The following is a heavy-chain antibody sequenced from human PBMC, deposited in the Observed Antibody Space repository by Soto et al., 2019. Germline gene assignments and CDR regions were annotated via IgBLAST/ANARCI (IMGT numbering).Heavy chain of an antibody. J-gene: IGHJ6*02. CDR3: ARHTVDTAMVIRGYYYGMDV. CDR1: GYSFTSYW. CDR2: IYPGDSDT. D-gene: IGHD5-18*01. Sequence: PGESLKISCKGSGYSFTSYWIGWVRQMPGKGLEWMGIIYPGDSDTRYSPSFQGQVTISADKSISTAYLQWSSLKASDTAMYYCARHTVDTAMVIRGYYYGMDVWGQGTTVTVSS. V-gene: IGHV5-51*01.